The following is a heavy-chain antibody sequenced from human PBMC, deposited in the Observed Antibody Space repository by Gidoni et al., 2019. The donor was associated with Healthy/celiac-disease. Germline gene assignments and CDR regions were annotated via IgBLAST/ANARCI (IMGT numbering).Heavy chain of an antibody. CDR2: ISSSGSTI. Sequence: EVQLVESGGGLVQPGGSLRLSCAASGFTFSSYEMNWVRQAPGKGLEWVSYISSSGSTIYYADSVKGRFTISRDNAKNSLYLQMNSLRAEDTAVYYCARASIAAAGTAPRIYYYYYGMDVWGQGTTVTVSS. CDR3: ARASIAAAGTAPRIYYYYYGMDV. CDR1: GFTFSSYE. J-gene: IGHJ6*02. V-gene: IGHV3-48*03. D-gene: IGHD6-13*01.